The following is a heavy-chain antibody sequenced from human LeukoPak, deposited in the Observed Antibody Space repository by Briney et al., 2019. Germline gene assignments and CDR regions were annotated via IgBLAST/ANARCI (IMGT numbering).Heavy chain of an antibody. CDR1: GGSISSYY. D-gene: IGHD3-22*01. J-gene: IGHJ4*02. Sequence: SSETLSLTCTVSGGSISSYYWSWIRQPPGKGLEWIGYIYYSGSTNYNPSLKSRVTISVDTSKNQFSLKLSSVTAADTAVYYCARDGGYDSSGYFSDYWSQGTLVTVSS. V-gene: IGHV4-59*01. CDR3: ARDGGYDSSGYFSDY. CDR2: IYYSGST.